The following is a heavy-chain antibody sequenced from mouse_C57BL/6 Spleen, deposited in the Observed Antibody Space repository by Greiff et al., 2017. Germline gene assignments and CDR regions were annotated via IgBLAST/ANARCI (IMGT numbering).Heavy chain of an antibody. Sequence: EVQLVESGGGLVKPGGSLKLSCAASGFTFSSYAMSWVRQTPEKRLEWVATISDGGSYTYYPDNVKGRFTISRDNAKNNLYLQMSHLKSEDTAMYYCARVGSSYEWYFDVWGTGTTVTVSS. CDR2: ISDGGSYT. CDR1: GFTFSSYA. CDR3: ARVGSSYEWYFDV. V-gene: IGHV5-4*01. D-gene: IGHD1-1*01. J-gene: IGHJ1*03.